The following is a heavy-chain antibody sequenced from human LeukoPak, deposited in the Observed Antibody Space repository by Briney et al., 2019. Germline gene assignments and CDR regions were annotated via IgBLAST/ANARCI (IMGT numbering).Heavy chain of an antibody. V-gene: IGHV3-74*01. CDR2: IDGDGANR. Sequence: PGGSLRLSCAASGFTFSTYWMHWVRQGPGKGLFWVSLIDGDGANRDYVGSVWGGFTISRDNAKTTLYLQMNRLRAEDTPVYSCARAGPDWRIHYWGQGSLVTVPS. J-gene: IGHJ4*02. D-gene: IGHD3-9*01. CDR3: ARAGPDWRIHY. CDR1: GFTFSTYW.